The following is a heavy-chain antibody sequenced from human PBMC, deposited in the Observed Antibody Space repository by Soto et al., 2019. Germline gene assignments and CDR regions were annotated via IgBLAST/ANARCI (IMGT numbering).Heavy chain of an antibody. V-gene: IGHV3-9*01. CDR3: VKDIHEQWLVSHFEY. D-gene: IGHD6-19*01. CDR1: GFTFESYA. CDR2: ISWNSGSL. J-gene: IGHJ4*02. Sequence: EVQLVESGGGSVQPGRSRRLSCVASGFTFESYAMHWVRQVPGKGLEWVSGISWNSGSLGYEDSVKGRFTISRDNAQKSLYLEMNSLRVEDTAFYYCVKDIHEQWLVSHFEYWGQGALVTVSS.